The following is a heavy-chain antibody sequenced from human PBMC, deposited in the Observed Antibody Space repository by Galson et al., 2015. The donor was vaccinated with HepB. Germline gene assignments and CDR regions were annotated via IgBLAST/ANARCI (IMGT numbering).Heavy chain of an antibody. CDR1: GFSLSTSGVG. CDR2: IYWNDDK. D-gene: IGHD4-17*01. J-gene: IGHJ4*02. V-gene: IGHV2-5*01. CDR3: AHGTTEHDY. Sequence: PALVKPTQTLTLTCTFSGFSLSTSGVGVGWIRQPPGKALEWLALIYWNDDKRYSPSLKSRLTITKDTSKNQVVLTMTNMDPVDTATYYCAHGTTEHDYWGQGTLVTVSS.